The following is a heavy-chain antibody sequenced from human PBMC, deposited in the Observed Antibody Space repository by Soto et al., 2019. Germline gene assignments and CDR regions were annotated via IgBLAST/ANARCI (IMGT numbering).Heavy chain of an antibody. J-gene: IGHJ4*02. D-gene: IGHD6-13*01. CDR3: VRGSAGGGAY. CDR1: GYTFTAYF. Sequence: QVQLEQSGAEVKKPGASVKVSCKASGYTFTAYFLHCVRQVPGQGFEWMAWINPRSDVTNYAQKFQGRVTVTRDTAIFTVYMELNNMTVNDTAVYYCVRGSAGGGAYGGQGTRVVVSS. V-gene: IGHV1-2*02. CDR2: INPRSDVT.